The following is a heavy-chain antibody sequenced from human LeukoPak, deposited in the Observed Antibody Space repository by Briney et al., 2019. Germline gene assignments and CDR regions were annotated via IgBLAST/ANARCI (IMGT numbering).Heavy chain of an antibody. Sequence: ASVKVSCKASGGTSSSYAISWVRQAPGQGLEWMGGIIPIFGTANYAQKFQGRVTITTDESTSTAYMELSSLRSEDTAVYYCARGKRVRGVIIPYFDYWGQGTLVTVSS. CDR2: IIPIFGTA. CDR1: GGTSSSYA. V-gene: IGHV1-69*05. J-gene: IGHJ4*02. CDR3: ARGKRVRGVIIPYFDY. D-gene: IGHD3-10*01.